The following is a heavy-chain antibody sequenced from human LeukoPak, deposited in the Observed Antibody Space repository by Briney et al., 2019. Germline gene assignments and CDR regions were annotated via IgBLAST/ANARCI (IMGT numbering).Heavy chain of an antibody. Sequence: GGSLRLSCAASGFTFSSYGMHWVRQAPGKGLEWVAFIRYDGSNKYYADSVKGRFTISRDNSKNTLYLQINSLRAEDTAVYYCASFRGVGWDFVYWGQGTLVTVSS. CDR2: IRYDGSNK. D-gene: IGHD3-10*01. J-gene: IGHJ4*02. CDR3: ASFRGVGWDFVY. CDR1: GFTFSSYG. V-gene: IGHV3-30*02.